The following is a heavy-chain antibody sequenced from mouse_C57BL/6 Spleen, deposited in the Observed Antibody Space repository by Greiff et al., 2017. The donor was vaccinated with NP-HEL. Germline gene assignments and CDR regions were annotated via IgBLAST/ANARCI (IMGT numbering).Heavy chain of an antibody. V-gene: IGHV1-5*01. CDR3: TWENPYYYAMDY. CDR2: IYPGNSDT. Sequence: EVQLQQSGTVLARPGASVKMSCKASGYTFTSYWMHWVKQRPGQGLDWIGAIYPGNSDTSYNQKFTGKAKLTAVTSASTAYMELSSLRNEDTAVYYCTWENPYYYAMDYWGQGTSVTVSS. D-gene: IGHD4-1*01. J-gene: IGHJ4*01. CDR1: GYTFTSYW.